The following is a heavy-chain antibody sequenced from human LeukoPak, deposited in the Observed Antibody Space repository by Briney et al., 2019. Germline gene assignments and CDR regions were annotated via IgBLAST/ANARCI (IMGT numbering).Heavy chain of an antibody. V-gene: IGHV3-74*01. D-gene: IGHD3-10*01. Sequence: GGSLRLSCAASGFTFSSNLMHWVRQGPGKGLVWVSHINSDGRSTRYADSVKGRFTISRDNAKNTVYLQMNSLRAEDTAVYFCARDFPGAIDYWGQGTQVTVSS. CDR1: GFTFSSNL. J-gene: IGHJ4*02. CDR3: ARDFPGAIDY. CDR2: INSDGRST.